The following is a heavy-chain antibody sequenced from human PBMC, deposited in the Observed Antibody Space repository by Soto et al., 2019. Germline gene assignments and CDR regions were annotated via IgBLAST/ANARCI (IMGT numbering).Heavy chain of an antibody. Sequence: PGGSLRLSCAASGFSFSDYYMSWIRQAPGKGLEWVSYISSSDSTIYYADSVKGRFTISRDNAKNSEYLQMNSLRAEDTAVYYCARVQFRSGYNYGMDVWGRGTTVTVSS. J-gene: IGHJ6*02. D-gene: IGHD3-3*01. V-gene: IGHV3-11*01. CDR1: GFSFSDYY. CDR3: ARVQFRSGYNYGMDV. CDR2: ISSSDSTI.